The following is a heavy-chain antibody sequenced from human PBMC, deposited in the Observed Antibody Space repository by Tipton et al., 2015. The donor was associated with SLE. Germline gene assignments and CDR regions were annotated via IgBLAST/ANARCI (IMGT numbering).Heavy chain of an antibody. Sequence: LRLSCAASGFTFSNHWMNWIRQPPGKGLEWIGYTHTSGSTNYNPSLNSRVTISVDTSKNQLPLKLTSVTAADTAVYYCARGFYSTTWTGWFDPWGQGTLVTVSS. CDR2: THTSGST. D-gene: IGHD2-2*01. V-gene: IGHV4-4*08. CDR1: GFTFSNHW. J-gene: IGHJ5*02. CDR3: ARGFYSTTWTGWFDP.